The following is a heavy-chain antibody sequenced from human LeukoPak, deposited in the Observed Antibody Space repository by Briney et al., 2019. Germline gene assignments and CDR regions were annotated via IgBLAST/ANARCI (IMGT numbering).Heavy chain of an antibody. CDR2: VYYSGST. D-gene: IGHD6-13*01. J-gene: IGHJ6*04. Sequence: PSETLSLTCTVSGGSVSSGSYYWRWIRQPPGKGLEWIGYVYYSGSTNYNPSLKSRVTISVGTSKNQFSLKLSSVTAADTAVYYCARDRGAAGVSYYYGLDVWGKGTTVTVSS. V-gene: IGHV4-61*01. CDR3: ARDRGAAGVSYYYGLDV. CDR1: GGSVSSGSYY.